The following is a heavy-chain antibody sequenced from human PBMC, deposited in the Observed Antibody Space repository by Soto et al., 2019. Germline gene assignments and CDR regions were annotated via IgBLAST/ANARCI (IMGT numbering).Heavy chain of an antibody. Sequence: QVQLVQSGAEVKKPGASVKVSCKASGYTFTSYYMHWVRQAPGQGLEWMGIINPSGGSTSYAQKLQGRVTMTRDTSTSTVYMELSSLRSEDTAVYYCARVGSSGWYGDYWGQGTLVTVSS. CDR2: INPSGGST. J-gene: IGHJ4*02. V-gene: IGHV1-46*03. D-gene: IGHD6-19*01. CDR1: GYTFTSYY. CDR3: ARVGSSGWYGDY.